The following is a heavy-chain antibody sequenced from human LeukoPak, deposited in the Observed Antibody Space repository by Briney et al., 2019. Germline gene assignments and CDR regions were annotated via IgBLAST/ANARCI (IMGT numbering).Heavy chain of an antibody. CDR1: GFTFSTYN. CDR2: IASSSTNI. CDR3: ATSGNYYLKY. V-gene: IGHV3-48*02. Sequence: GGSLRLSCAASGFTFSTYNMNWVRQAPGKGLEWVSHIASSSTNIYYADSVKGRFTISRDNAKNALSLQMNSLRDEDTAVYYCATSGNYYLKYWGQGTLVTVSS. D-gene: IGHD1-26*01. J-gene: IGHJ4*02.